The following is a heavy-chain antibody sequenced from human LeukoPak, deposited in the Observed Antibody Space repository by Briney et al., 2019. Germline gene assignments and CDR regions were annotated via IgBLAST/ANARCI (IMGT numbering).Heavy chain of an antibody. J-gene: IGHJ4*02. CDR2: IKSKTDGGTT. CDR1: GFTFSNAW. V-gene: IGHV3-15*01. CDR3: TTDLPLYYFDY. Sequence: GGSLRLSCAASGFTFSNAWMSWLRQAPGKGLEWVGRIKSKTDGGTTDYAAPVKGRFTISRDDSKNTLYLQMNSLKTEDTAVYYCTTDLPLYYFDYWGQGTLVTVSS.